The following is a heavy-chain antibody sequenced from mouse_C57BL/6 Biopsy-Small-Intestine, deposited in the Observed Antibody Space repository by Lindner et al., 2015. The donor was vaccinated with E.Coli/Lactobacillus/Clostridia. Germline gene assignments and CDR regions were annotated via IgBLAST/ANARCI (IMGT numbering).Heavy chain of an antibody. CDR1: GYTFSSYP. Sequence: VQLQESGAEVVKPGASVKMSCKASGYTFSSYPIDWMKQNPGRSLEWIGNFHPYNDDTDYNEKFRGKATLTVEESSGTVYLEFSRLTSDDSAIYYCARSSNYDSAMDYWGQGTSVTVSA. CDR3: ARSSNYDSAMDY. CDR2: FHPYNDDT. V-gene: IGHV1-47*01. D-gene: IGHD2-5*01. J-gene: IGHJ4*01.